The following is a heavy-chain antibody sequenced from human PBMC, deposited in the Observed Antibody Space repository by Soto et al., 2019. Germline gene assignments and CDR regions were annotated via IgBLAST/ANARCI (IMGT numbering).Heavy chain of an antibody. CDR1: GFTFSTYA. J-gene: IGHJ4*02. Sequence: EVQLLESGGGLVQPGGSLRLSCAASGFTFSTYAMSWVRQAPGKGLEWVSAISGSSGGTYYADSVKGRFTISRDNSRNTLYRQMNSLRAEDTAVYYCAKDGSVAGIWGQGTLVTVSS. V-gene: IGHV3-23*01. D-gene: IGHD6-13*01. CDR3: AKDGSVAGI. CDR2: ISGSSGGT.